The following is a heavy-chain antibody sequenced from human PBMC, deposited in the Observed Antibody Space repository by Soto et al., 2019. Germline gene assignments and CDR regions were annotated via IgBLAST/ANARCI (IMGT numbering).Heavy chain of an antibody. CDR1: GGSISSSNW. CDR3: ARDQGNTAMVTSSALFNYYYYYGMDV. CDR2: IYHSGST. J-gene: IGHJ6*02. D-gene: IGHD5-18*01. V-gene: IGHV4-4*02. Sequence: SETLSLTCAVSGGSISSSNWWSWVRQPPGKGLEWIGEIYHSGSTNYNPSLKSRVTISVDKSKNQFSLKLSSVTAADTAVYYCARDQGNTAMVTSSALFNYYYYYGMDVWGQGTTVTVSS.